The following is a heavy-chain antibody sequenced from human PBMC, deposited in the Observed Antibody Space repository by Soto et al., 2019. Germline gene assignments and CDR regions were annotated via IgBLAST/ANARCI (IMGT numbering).Heavy chain of an antibody. J-gene: IGHJ4*02. CDR1: GYTFTSYA. Sequence: ASVKVSCKASGYTFTSYAMHWVRQAPGQRLEWMGWINAGNGNTKYSQKFQGRVTITRDTSASTAYMELSSLRSEDTAVYYCARDQGYCSSTSCRAHDYWGQGTLVTVSS. CDR2: INAGNGNT. CDR3: ARDQGYCSSTSCRAHDY. D-gene: IGHD2-2*01. V-gene: IGHV1-3*01.